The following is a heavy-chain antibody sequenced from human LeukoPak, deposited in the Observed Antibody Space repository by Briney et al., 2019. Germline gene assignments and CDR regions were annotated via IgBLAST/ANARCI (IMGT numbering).Heavy chain of an antibody. CDR1: GGSISSYY. D-gene: IGHD3-10*01. V-gene: IGHV4-59*01. Sequence: PSETLSLTCTVSGGSISSYYWSWIRQPPGKGLGWIGYIYYSGSTNYNPSLKSRVTISVDTSKNQFSLKLSSVTAADTAVYYCARGMVRGVYYYMDVWGKGTTVTVSS. J-gene: IGHJ6*03. CDR2: IYYSGST. CDR3: ARGMVRGVYYYMDV.